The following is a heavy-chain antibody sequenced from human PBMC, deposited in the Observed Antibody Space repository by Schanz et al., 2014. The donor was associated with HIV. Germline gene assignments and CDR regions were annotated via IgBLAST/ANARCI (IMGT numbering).Heavy chain of an antibody. J-gene: IGHJ4*01. CDR1: GGSVSTAGYS. Sequence: QLQLQESGSRLVKPSQTLSLTCDVSGGSVSTAGYSWSWIRQPPGKGLEWIGYIFHTGSNYYNPSLKGRLTIVFSHANPPLPLLFLSLPPLSPSIYYCAFSGPYSSSLAHWGHGTLVTVSS. CDR2: IFHTGSN. V-gene: IGHV4-30-2*01. CDR3: AFSGPYSSSLAH. D-gene: IGHD2-2*01.